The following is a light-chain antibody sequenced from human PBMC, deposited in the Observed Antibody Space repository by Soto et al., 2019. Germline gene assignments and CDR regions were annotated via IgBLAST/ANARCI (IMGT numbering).Light chain of an antibody. CDR2: GAA. J-gene: IGKJ4*02. V-gene: IGKV3-15*01. CDR3: QQYHSWPA. CDR1: QSVFSS. Sequence: EIVMTQSPATLSVSLGERVTLSCRASQSVFSSLAWYQQKPGQAPRLLIYGAATRPIGIPARFSGSGSGTEFTLTISSLQSEDFAVYDCQQYHSWPAFGRGTRVEIK.